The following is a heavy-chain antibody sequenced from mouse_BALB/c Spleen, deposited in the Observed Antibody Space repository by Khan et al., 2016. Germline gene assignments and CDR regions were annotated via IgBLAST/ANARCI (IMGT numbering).Heavy chain of an antibody. J-gene: IGHJ2*01. CDR3: ARTARIKY. V-gene: IGHV3-2*02. D-gene: IGHD1-2*01. CDR2: ISYSGST. CDR1: GYSITSGYG. Sequence: EVQLQEPGPGLVKPSQSLSLTCTVTGYSITSGYGWNWIRQFPGNKLEWMGYISYSGSTNYNPSLKSRISITRDTSKNQFFLQLNSVTTEDTATXYCARTARIKYWGQGTTLTVSS.